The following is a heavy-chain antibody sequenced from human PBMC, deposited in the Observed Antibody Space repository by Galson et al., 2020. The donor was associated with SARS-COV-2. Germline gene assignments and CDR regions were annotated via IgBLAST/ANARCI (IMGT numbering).Heavy chain of an antibody. J-gene: IGHJ6*03. CDR2: IYYTGST. CDR1: GGTLNTYY. V-gene: IGHV4-59*01. Sequence: SETLSLTCTVSGGTLNTYYWRWIRQPTGKELEWIGYIYYTGSTNYNPSLKSRVTISLDTSKNQFSLNVNSVTAADTAVYYCVRVKFSADYYFYMDVWGKGTTVTVSS. D-gene: IGHD6-19*01. CDR3: VRVKFSADYYFYMDV.